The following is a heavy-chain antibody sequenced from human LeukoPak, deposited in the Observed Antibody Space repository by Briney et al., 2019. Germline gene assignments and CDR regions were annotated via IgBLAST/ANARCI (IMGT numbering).Heavy chain of an antibody. CDR3: ARVPIVVVAATDYFDY. Sequence: PSETLSLTCAVYGGSFSGYYWSWIRQPPGKGLEGIGEINHSGSTNYNPSLKSRVTISVDTSKNQFSLKLSSVTAADTAVYYCARVPIVVVAATDYFDYWGQGTLVTVSS. D-gene: IGHD2-15*01. CDR1: GGSFSGYY. J-gene: IGHJ4*02. CDR2: INHSGST. V-gene: IGHV4-34*01.